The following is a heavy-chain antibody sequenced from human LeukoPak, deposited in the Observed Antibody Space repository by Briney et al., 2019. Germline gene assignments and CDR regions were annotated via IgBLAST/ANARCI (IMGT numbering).Heavy chain of an antibody. CDR1: GFTFDDYA. CDR3: AKDIHYYDSSGPFDY. J-gene: IGHJ4*02. D-gene: IGHD3-22*01. V-gene: IGHV3-9*01. Sequence: PGGSLRLSCAASGFTFDDYAMHWVRQAPGKGLEWVSGISWNSGSIGYADSVKGRFTISRDNAKNSLYLQMNSLRAEDTALYYCAKDIHYYDSSGPFDYWGQGTLVTVSS. CDR2: ISWNSGSI.